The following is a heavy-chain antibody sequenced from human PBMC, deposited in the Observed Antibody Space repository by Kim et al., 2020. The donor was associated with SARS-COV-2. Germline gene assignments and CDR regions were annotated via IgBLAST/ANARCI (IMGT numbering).Heavy chain of an antibody. J-gene: IGHJ6*02. CDR1: GGSFSGYY. D-gene: IGHD6-13*01. CDR3: ARWWARKPYSSSWYSSGMDV. Sequence: SETLSLTCAVYGGSFSGYYWSWIRQPPGKGLEWIGEINHSGSTNYNPSLKSRVTISVDTSKNQFSLKLSSVTAADTAVYYCARWWARKPYSSSWYSSGMDVWGQGTTVTVSS. V-gene: IGHV4-34*01. CDR2: INHSGST.